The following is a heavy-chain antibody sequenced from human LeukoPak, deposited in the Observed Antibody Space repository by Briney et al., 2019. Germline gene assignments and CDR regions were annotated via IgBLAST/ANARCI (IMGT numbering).Heavy chain of an antibody. CDR1: GGSISSSTYY. V-gene: IGHV4-39*07. CDR3: AREWRYYDSSGYTRGTLDY. CDR2: FYYDGST. D-gene: IGHD3-22*01. J-gene: IGHJ4*02. Sequence: SETLSLTCAVSGGSISSSTYYWGWLRQPPGKGLEWIGSFYYDGSTHYNPSLKSRVTISVDKSKNQFSLKLSSVTAADTAVYYCAREWRYYDSSGYTRGTLDYWGQGTLVTVSS.